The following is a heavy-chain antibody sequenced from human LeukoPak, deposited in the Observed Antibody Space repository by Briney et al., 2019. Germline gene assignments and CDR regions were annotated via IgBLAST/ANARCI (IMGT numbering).Heavy chain of an antibody. CDR3: ARDPYSGSYGPYYYYYMDV. Sequence: GGSLRLSCAASGFSFSSYNMNWVRQAPGKGPEWVSSITSSSSYIYYADSVKGQFTISRDNAKNSLYLQMDSLRVEDTAVYYCARDPYSGSYGPYYYYYMDVWGKGTTVTIS. D-gene: IGHD1-26*01. CDR2: ITSSSSYI. J-gene: IGHJ6*03. CDR1: GFSFSSYN. V-gene: IGHV3-21*06.